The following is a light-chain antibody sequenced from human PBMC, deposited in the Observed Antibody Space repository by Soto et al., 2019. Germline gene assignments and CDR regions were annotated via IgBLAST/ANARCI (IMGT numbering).Light chain of an antibody. CDR3: QSADSSYIYYV. CDR1: ALAKQF. CDR2: KDT. V-gene: IGLV3-25*02. Sequence: SYELTQPPSVSVSPGQTARIICSGDALAKQFAYWYQQKPGQAPVLVIYKDTERPSGIPERFSGSSSGTTVTLTISGVQAEDEADYYCQSADSSYIYYVFGTGTKVTV. J-gene: IGLJ1*01.